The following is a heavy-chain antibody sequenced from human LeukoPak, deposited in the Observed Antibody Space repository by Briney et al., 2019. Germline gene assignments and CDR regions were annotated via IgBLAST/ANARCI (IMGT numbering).Heavy chain of an antibody. V-gene: IGHV4-59*01. CDR1: GGSISSYY. J-gene: IGHJ4*02. CDR3: ARGHLDILTGYYSEYYFDY. D-gene: IGHD3-9*01. CDR2: IYYSGST. Sequence: SETLSLTCTVSGGSISSYYWSWIRQPPGKGLEWIGYIYYSGSTNYNPSLKSRVTISVDTSKNPFSLKLSSVTAADTAVYYCARGHLDILTGYYSEYYFDYWGQGTLVTVSS.